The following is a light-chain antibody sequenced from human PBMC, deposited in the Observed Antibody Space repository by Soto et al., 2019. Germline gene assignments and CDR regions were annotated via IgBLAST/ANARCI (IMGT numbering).Light chain of an antibody. CDR2: EDT. CDR3: QAWDSSTVV. V-gene: IGLV3-1*01. J-gene: IGLJ2*01. CDR1: KLGDKY. Sequence: ELTQPPSVSVSPGQTASITCSGDKLGDKYACWYQQKPGQSPVLVIYEDTKRPSGIPERFSGSNSGNTATLTISGTQAMDEADYYCQAWDSSTVVFGGGTKVTVL.